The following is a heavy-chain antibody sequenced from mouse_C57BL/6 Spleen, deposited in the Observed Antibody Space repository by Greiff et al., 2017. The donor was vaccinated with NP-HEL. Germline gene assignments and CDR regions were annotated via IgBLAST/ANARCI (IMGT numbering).Heavy chain of an antibody. CDR2: IDPATGGT. J-gene: IGHJ4*01. D-gene: IGHD2-2*01. V-gene: IGHV1-15*01. CDR1: GYTFTDYE. CDR3: TREGGYDVVAYAMDY. Sequence: QVQLQQSGAELVRPGASVTLSCKASGYTFTDYEMHWVKQTPVHGLEWIGAIDPATGGTSYNQKFKGKAILTADKSSSTAYMKLRSLTSEDAAVYYCTREGGYDVVAYAMDYWGQGTSVTVSS.